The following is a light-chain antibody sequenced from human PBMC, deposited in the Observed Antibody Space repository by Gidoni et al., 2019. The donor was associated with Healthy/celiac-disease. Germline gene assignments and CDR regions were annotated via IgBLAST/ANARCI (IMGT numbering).Light chain of an antibody. Sequence: EIVLTQSPGTLSLSPGERATLSCRASQSVSSSYLAWYQQKPGQAPRLLIYGASSRATGIPDRFSGSGSGTDFTLTISRLVPEDFAVYYCQQYGSSPPCSFGQGTKLEIK. V-gene: IGKV3-20*01. CDR2: GAS. CDR3: QQYGSSPPCS. CDR1: QSVSSSY. J-gene: IGKJ2*04.